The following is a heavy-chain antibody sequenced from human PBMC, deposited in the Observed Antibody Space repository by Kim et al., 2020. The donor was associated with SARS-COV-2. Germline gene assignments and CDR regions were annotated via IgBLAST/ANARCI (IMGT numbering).Heavy chain of an antibody. V-gene: IGHV4-39*01. J-gene: IGHJ3*02. CDR3: ARQGGGTTPGAFDI. D-gene: IGHD1-1*01. Sequence: TPSRKIRVTISVDTSNNQFSLKLSSVTAADTAVYYCARQGGGTTPGAFDIWGQGTMVTVSS.